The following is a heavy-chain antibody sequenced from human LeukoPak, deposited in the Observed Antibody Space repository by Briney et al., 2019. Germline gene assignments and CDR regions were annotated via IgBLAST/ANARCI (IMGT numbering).Heavy chain of an antibody. J-gene: IGHJ4*02. D-gene: IGHD3-3*01. CDR3: ASQTFWSGYYRDYLDY. Sequence: PSETLSLTCIVSGYSISSVYYWGWIRQPPGKGLEWIGSIYHSGSTYYNPSLKSRLTISLDTSKNQFSLKLSSVTAADTAVYYCASQTFWSGYYRDYLDYWGQGTLVTVYS. V-gene: IGHV4-38-2*02. CDR2: IYHSGST. CDR1: GYSISSVYY.